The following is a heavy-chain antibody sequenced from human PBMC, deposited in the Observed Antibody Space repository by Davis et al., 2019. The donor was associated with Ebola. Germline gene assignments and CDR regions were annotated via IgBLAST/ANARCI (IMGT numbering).Heavy chain of an antibody. CDR1: GYTFTSYG. CDR3: AKVSRRVTVDYGDYVDY. V-gene: IGHV1-18*04. D-gene: IGHD4-17*01. Sequence: ASVKVSCKASGYTFTSYGITWVRQAPGQGLEWMGWINPHNGNTNYAQNVQGRVTMTTDTSTSTAYMEVGILRSDDTAVYYCAKVSRRVTVDYGDYVDYWGQGTLVTVSS. CDR2: INPHNGNT. J-gene: IGHJ4*02.